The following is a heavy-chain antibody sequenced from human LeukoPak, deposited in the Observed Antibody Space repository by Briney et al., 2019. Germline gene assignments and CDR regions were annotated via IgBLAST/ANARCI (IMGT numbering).Heavy chain of an antibody. CDR3: ANGRGPTGYYDSSGYYFDY. Sequence: PGGSLRLSCAASGFTFSSYAMSWVRQAPGKGLEWVSGISGSGDNTYYADSVKGRFTISRDNSKNTLFLQMNSLRAEDTAVYYCANGRGPTGYYDSSGYYFDYWGQGTLVTVSS. D-gene: IGHD3-22*01. CDR2: ISGSGDNT. J-gene: IGHJ4*02. V-gene: IGHV3-23*01. CDR1: GFTFSSYA.